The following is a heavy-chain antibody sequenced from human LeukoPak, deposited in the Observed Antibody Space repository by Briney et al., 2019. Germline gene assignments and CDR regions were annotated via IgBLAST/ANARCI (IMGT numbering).Heavy chain of an antibody. CDR2: IKSKTDGGTT. V-gene: IGHV3-15*01. CDR3: TTDYFGGTYTRKFDY. D-gene: IGHD1-26*01. CDR1: GFTFSNAW. J-gene: IGHJ4*02. Sequence: GGSLRLSCAASGFTFSNAWMSWVRQAPGKGLEWVGRIKSKTDGGTTDFAAPVKGRFTISRDDSKNTLYLQMNSLKTEDTAVYYCTTDYFGGTYTRKFDYWGQGTLVTVSS.